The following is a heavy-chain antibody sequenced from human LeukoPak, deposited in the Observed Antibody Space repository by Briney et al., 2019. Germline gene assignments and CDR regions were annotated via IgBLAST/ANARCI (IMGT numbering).Heavy chain of an antibody. Sequence: GGSLRLSCTASGFTFGDYAMSWVRQAPGKGLEWVGFIRSKAYGGTTEYAASVKGRFTISRDDSKSIAYLQMNSLKTEDTALYYCTRGPHLAAAGNPYYWGQGTLVTVSS. CDR2: IRSKAYGGTT. CDR1: GFTFGDYA. D-gene: IGHD6-13*01. J-gene: IGHJ4*02. V-gene: IGHV3-49*04. CDR3: TRGPHLAAAGNPYY.